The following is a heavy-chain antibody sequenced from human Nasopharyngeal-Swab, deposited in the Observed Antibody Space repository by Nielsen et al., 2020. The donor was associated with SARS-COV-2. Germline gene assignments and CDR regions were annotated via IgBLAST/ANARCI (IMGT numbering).Heavy chain of an antibody. Sequence: GESLKISCAVSGFTFSAYALSWVRQAPGKGRGWVSGISVSGGNTYNADSVAGGFTISRDNSNSRLFLQINSLRAEDTAVDYCARASWGLSVFDRWGQGTLVTVSS. D-gene: IGHD3-16*01. V-gene: IGHV3-23*01. J-gene: IGHJ4*02. CDR3: ARASWGLSVFDR. CDR2: ISVSGGNT. CDR1: GFTFSAYA.